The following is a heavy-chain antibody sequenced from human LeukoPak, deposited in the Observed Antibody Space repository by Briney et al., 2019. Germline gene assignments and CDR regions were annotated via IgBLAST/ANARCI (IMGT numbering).Heavy chain of an antibody. CDR1: GYTFTSYG. D-gene: IGHD6-13*01. Sequence: ASVKVSCKASGYTFTSYGISWVRQAPGQGLEWMGWISAYNGNTNYAQKLQGRVTMTTDTSTSTAYMELRSLRSDDTAVYYCARVPDIAAAGYYYGMDVWGQGTTVTVSS. CDR2: ISAYNGNT. CDR3: ARVPDIAAAGYYYGMDV. J-gene: IGHJ6*02. V-gene: IGHV1-18*01.